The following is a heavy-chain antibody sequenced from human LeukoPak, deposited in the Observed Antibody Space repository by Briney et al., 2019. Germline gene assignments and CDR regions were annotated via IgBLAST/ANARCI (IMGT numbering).Heavy chain of an antibody. D-gene: IGHD4-11*01. V-gene: IGHV1-8*01. Sequence: ASVKVSCKASGYTFTSYDINWVRQATGQGLEWMGWMNPSSGNTGYAQKFQGRVTISRNISISTAYMELSSLTSDDTAVYYCARGRATVTTHWFDPWGQGTLAIVSS. CDR2: MNPSSGNT. CDR1: GYTFTSYD. J-gene: IGHJ5*02. CDR3: ARGRATVTTHWFDP.